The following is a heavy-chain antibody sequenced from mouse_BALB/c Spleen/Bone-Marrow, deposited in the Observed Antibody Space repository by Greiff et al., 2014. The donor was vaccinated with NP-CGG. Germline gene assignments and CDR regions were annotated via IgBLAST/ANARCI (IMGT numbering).Heavy chain of an antibody. CDR1: GYTFTNYF. Sequence: QVQLKQSGAELVKPGASVKLSCKASGYTFTNYFMYWVKQRPGQGLEWIGEINPNNGGTNFNENFKSKATLTLDKSSSTAYMQLSSLTSEDSAVYYCTRSGPGFAYWGHGTLVPVSA. CDR2: INPNNGGT. CDR3: TRSGPGFAY. V-gene: IGHV1S81*02. J-gene: IGHJ3*01.